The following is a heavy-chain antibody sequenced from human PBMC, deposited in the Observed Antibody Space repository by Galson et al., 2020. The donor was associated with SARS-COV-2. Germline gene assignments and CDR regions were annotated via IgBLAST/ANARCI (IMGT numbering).Heavy chain of an antibody. J-gene: IGHJ4*02. V-gene: IGHV3-9*01. D-gene: IGHD3-10*01. CDR1: GFTFDDYA. Sequence: GGSLRLSCAASGFTFDDYAMHWVRQAPGKGLEWVSGISWNSGSIGYADSVKGRFTISRDNAKNSLYLQMNSLRAEDTALYYCAKDTQPYGSGHDYWGQGTLVTVSS. CDR2: ISWNSGSI. CDR3: AKDTQPYGSGHDY.